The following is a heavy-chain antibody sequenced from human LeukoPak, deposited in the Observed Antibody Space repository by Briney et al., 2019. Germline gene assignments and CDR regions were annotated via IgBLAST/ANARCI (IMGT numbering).Heavy chain of an antibody. Sequence: GASVKVSCKASGNTFTNYYIHWVRQAPGQGLEWMGLMSPTGASTSYAQKFQGRIIITRDTSTSILYMELSSLRSDDTAVYYCTGEVTDSGGFDPWGQGTLVTVSS. CDR1: GNTFTNYY. J-gene: IGHJ5*02. CDR3: TGEVTDSGGFDP. V-gene: IGHV1-46*01. CDR2: MSPTGAST. D-gene: IGHD4-23*01.